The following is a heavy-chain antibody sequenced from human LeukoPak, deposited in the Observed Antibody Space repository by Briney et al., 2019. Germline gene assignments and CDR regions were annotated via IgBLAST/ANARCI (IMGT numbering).Heavy chain of an antibody. CDR3: AGVRQQLVDY. CDR1: GYTLTSYY. CDR2: INPSGGST. D-gene: IGHD6-13*01. J-gene: IGHJ4*02. V-gene: IGHV1-46*01. Sequence: ASVKVSCKASGYTLTSYYMHWVRQAPGQGLEWMGVINPSGGSTSYAQNFQGRVTMTRDTSTSTVYMELSSLRSEDTAVYYCAGVRQQLVDYWGQGTLVTVSS.